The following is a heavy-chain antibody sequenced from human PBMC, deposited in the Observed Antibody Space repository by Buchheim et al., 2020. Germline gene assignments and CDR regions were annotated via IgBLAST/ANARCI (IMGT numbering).Heavy chain of an antibody. CDR1: GFTFDDYT. CDR3: AKDVYSSSSGHFDY. J-gene: IGHJ4*02. D-gene: IGHD6-6*01. Sequence: EVQLVESGGVVVQPGGSLRLSCAASGFTFDDYTMHWVRQAPGKGLEWVSLISWDGGSTYYADSVKGRFTIPRDNSKNALYLQMNNLRTEDTALYYCAKDVYSSSSGHFDYWGQGAL. CDR2: ISWDGGST. V-gene: IGHV3-43*01.